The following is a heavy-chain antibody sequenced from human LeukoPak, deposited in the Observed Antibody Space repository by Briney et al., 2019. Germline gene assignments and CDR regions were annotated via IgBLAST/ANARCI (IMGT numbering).Heavy chain of an antibody. J-gene: IGHJ5*02. D-gene: IGHD1-1*01. CDR3: ARVNRGGTTGTVDWFDP. CDR1: GGSISSGSYY. V-gene: IGHV4-61*02. Sequence: PSETLSLTCTVSGGSISSGSYYWSWIRQPAGKGRGWIGRIYTSGSTNYNPSLKSRVTISVDTSKNQFSLKLSSVTAADTAVYYCARVNRGGTTGTVDWFDPWGQGTLVTVSS. CDR2: IYTSGST.